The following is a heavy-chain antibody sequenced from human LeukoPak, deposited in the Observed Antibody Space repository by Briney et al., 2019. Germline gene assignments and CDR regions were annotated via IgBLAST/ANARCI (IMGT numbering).Heavy chain of an antibody. V-gene: IGHV3-48*01. Sequence: GGSLRLSCAASGFTFSSYSMNWVRQAPGKGLEWVSYISSSSSTIYYADSVKGRFTISRDNAKNSLYLQMNSLRAEDMALYYCAKDIDAGITGTPGAFDIWGQGTMVTVSS. D-gene: IGHD1-7*01. CDR2: ISSSSSTI. J-gene: IGHJ3*02. CDR1: GFTFSSYS. CDR3: AKDIDAGITGTPGAFDI.